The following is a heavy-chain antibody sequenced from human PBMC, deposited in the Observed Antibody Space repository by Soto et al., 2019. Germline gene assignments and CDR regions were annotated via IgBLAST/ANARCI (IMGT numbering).Heavy chain of an antibody. D-gene: IGHD3-10*01. CDR2: INPQSGSS. V-gene: IGHV1-46*01. CDR3: GRDDSPSWPSYFLDS. Sequence: QVKLLQSGAEVKKPGASVQVSCRASGFNFSDYSLHWVRQVPGQGLAWMGKINPQSGSSSSSQKFTDKVVMTRDMSANTVYTDLRSPTSEDTARYYSGRDDSPSWPSYFLDSWAHGTLVTVSS. CDR1: GFNFSDYS. J-gene: IGHJ4*01.